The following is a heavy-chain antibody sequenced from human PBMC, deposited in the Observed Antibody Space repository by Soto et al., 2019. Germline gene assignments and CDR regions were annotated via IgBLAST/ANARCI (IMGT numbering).Heavy chain of an antibody. CDR3: AKGAVAGTPTSYHYYGMDV. V-gene: IGHV1-69*12. D-gene: IGHD6-19*01. CDR2: IIPIFGKV. CDR1: GCTFRTYA. J-gene: IGHJ6*02. Sequence: QVQLLQSGAEVKRRGSSVRVSCEASGCTFRTYAISWVRQAPGQGLEWMGEIIPIFGKVNYAQKFQGRVTITADESTTTVYMDLRSLTSEDTAVYYCAKGAVAGTPTSYHYYGMDVWGQGTTVTVS.